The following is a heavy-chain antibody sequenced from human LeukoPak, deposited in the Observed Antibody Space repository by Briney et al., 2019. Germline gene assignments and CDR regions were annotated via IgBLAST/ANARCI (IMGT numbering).Heavy chain of an antibody. CDR3: ARGVMAKTDYVWGSYRSYYFDY. CDR2: MNPNSGNT. V-gene: IGHV1-8*03. Sequence: ASVKVSCKASGYTFTGYYMHWVRQAPGQGLEWMEWMNPNSGNTGYAQKFQGRVTITRNTSISTAYMELSSLRSEDTAVYYCARGVMAKTDYVWGSYRSYYFDYWGQGTLVTVSS. J-gene: IGHJ4*02. CDR1: GYTFTGYY. D-gene: IGHD3-16*02.